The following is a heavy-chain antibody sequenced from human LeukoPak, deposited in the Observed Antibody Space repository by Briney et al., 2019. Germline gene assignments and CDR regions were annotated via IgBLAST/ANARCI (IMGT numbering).Heavy chain of an antibody. V-gene: IGHV4-31*03. CDR3: ARLRGSGLQRIDP. CDR1: GGCISSGGYY. Sequence: SETLSLTCTVSGGCISSGGYYWSWIRQHPGKGLEWSGYFYYSGSTSYNPSLKSRVTISVDTSKNQFSLKLSSVTAADTAVYYCARLRGSGLQRIDPWGQRALVTVSS. J-gene: IGHJ5*02. CDR2: FYYSGST. D-gene: IGHD3-10*01.